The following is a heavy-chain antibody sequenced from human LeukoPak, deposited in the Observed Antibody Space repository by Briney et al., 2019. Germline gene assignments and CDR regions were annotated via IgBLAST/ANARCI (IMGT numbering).Heavy chain of an antibody. V-gene: IGHV1-2*06. CDR3: AVLRTYYFDY. D-gene: IGHD2/OR15-2a*01. CDR1: GYTFTGYY. Sequence: GASVKVSCKASGYTFTGYYMHWVRQAPGQGLEWMGRINPNSGGTNYAQKFQGRVTMTRDTSMSTAYMELSRLRSDDTAVYYCAVLRTYYFDYWGQGTLVTVSS. CDR2: INPNSGGT. J-gene: IGHJ4*02.